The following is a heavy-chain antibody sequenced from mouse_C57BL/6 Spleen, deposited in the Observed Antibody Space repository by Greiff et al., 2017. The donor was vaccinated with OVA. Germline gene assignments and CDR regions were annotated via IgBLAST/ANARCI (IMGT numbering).Heavy chain of an antibody. CDR3: ARHDDYDGNYFDY. Sequence: EVQVVESGGGLVKPGGSLKLSCAASGFTFSSYTMSWVRQTPEKRLEWVATISGGGGNTYYPDSVKGRFTISRDNAKNTLYLQMSSLRSEDTALYYCARHDDYDGNYFDYWGQGTTLTVSS. CDR1: GFTFSSYT. D-gene: IGHD2-4*01. V-gene: IGHV5-9*01. J-gene: IGHJ2*01. CDR2: ISGGGGNT.